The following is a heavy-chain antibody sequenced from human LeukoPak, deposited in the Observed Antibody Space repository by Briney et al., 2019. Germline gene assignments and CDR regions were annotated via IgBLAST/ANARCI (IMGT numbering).Heavy chain of an antibody. CDR2: INRSGST. D-gene: IGHD3-3*01. Sequence: SETLSLTCAVYGGSFSGYYWSWIRQPPGKGLEWIGEINRSGSTNYNPSLKSRVTISVDTSKNQFSLKLSSVTAADTAVYYCARGERYDFWSGYSTCFDYWGQGTLVTVSS. V-gene: IGHV4-34*01. CDR1: GGSFSGYY. J-gene: IGHJ4*02. CDR3: ARGERYDFWSGYSTCFDY.